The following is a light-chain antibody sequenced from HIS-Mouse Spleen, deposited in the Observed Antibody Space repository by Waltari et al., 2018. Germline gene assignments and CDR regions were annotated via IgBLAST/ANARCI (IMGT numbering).Light chain of an antibody. J-gene: IGLJ2*01. Sequence: QLVLPQSPSASASLGASVKLTCTLSSGHSSYAIACHQQQPEKGPRYLMKLNSDGSHSKGDGIPDRFSGSSSGAERYLTISSLQSEDEADYYCQTWGTGIQVFGGGTKLTVL. CDR2: LNSDGSH. V-gene: IGLV4-69*01. CDR1: SGHSSYA. CDR3: QTWGTGIQV.